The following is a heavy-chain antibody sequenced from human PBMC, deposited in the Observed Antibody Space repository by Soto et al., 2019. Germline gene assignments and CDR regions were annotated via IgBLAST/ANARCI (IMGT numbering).Heavy chain of an antibody. CDR1: GGSISSGNYN. D-gene: IGHD4-17*01. J-gene: IGHJ4*02. CDR2: IYFSGST. Sequence: QVQLQESGPGLVKPSQTLSLTCTVSGGSISSGNYNWSWIRQPPGKGLEWIGNIYFSGSTYYNPSLKSRVIISVDTSKNQFSLKLSSVTAADTAVYYCASHDYGGNSDLDYWGQGTLVTVSS. V-gene: IGHV4-30-4*01. CDR3: ASHDYGGNSDLDY.